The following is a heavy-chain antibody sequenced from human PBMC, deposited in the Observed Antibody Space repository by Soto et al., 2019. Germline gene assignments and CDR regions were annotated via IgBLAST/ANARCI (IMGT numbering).Heavy chain of an antibody. V-gene: IGHV4-4*07. CDR1: GASISGFY. D-gene: IGHD1-1*01. CDR3: VRDGTKTLRDRFDP. CDR2: IYATGTT. Sequence: WETLSLTCTVSGASISGFYWSWIRKSAGKGLEWIGRIYATGTTDYNPSLKSRVMMSVDTSKKQFSLKLRSVTAADTAVYYCVRDGTKTLRDRFDPWGQGISVTVSS. J-gene: IGHJ5*02.